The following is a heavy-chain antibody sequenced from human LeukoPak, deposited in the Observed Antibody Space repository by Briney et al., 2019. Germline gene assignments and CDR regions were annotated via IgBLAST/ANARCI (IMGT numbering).Heavy chain of an antibody. D-gene: IGHD2-2*01. Sequence: SETLSLTCTVSGGSISRNYWSWIRQPAGKGLEWIGRIYTTGSTNYNPSLKSRVTISVDKSKKQLSLRLTSVTAADTAVYYCARGCGRASCPYYFDYWGQGTLVTVSS. CDR3: ARGCGRASCPYYFDY. J-gene: IGHJ4*02. V-gene: IGHV4-4*07. CDR2: IYTTGST. CDR1: GGSISRNY.